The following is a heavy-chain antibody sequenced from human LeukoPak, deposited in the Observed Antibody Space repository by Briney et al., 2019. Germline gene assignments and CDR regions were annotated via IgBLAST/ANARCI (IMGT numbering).Heavy chain of an antibody. Sequence: GGTLRLSCGASGFAFSTYGMTWVRQAPGKGLEWVSGISGSGDSTYYADSVKGRFTISRDNSKNTLYLQMNSLRAEDTAVYYCAKEYDRSGYEGTGFDYWGQGTLVTVSS. J-gene: IGHJ4*02. CDR2: ISGSGDST. D-gene: IGHD3-22*01. CDR1: GFAFSTYG. CDR3: AKEYDRSGYEGTGFDY. V-gene: IGHV3-23*01.